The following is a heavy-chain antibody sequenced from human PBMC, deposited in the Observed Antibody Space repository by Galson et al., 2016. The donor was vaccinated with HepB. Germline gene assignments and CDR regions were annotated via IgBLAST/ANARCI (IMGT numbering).Heavy chain of an antibody. V-gene: IGHV4-30-4*08. D-gene: IGHD4-17*01. CDR3: ARAGTTVTTHYYYLDS. CDR2: ISYSGST. Sequence: TLSLTCTVSGGSISSGDYYWSWIRQHPGKGLEWIGYISYSGSTYYNPSLKSRVTISVDTSKNQFSLKLSSVTAADTAVYYCARAGTTVTTHYYYLDSWGQGTLVTVSP. CDR1: GGSISSGDYY. J-gene: IGHJ4*02.